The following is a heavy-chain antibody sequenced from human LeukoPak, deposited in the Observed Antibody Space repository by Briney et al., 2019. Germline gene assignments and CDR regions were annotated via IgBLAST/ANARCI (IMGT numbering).Heavy chain of an antibody. CDR2: ISSSSSYI. D-gene: IGHD6-13*01. CDR1: GFTFSSYS. Sequence: PGGSLRLSCAASGFTFSSYSMNWVRQAPGKGLEWVSSISSSSSYIYYADSVKGRFTISRDNAKNSLYLQMNSLRAEDTAVYYCARGVSPLNYYFDYWGQGTLVTVSS. CDR3: ARGVSPLNYYFDY. J-gene: IGHJ4*02. V-gene: IGHV3-21*01.